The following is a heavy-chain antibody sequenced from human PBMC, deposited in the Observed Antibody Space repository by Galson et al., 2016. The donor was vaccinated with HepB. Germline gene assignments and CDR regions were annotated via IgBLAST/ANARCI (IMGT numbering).Heavy chain of an antibody. V-gene: IGHV1-18*04. CDR1: GYTFINYG. Sequence: SVKVSCKASGYTFINYGISWVRQAPGQGFEWMGWISVDIGNTNYAQKLQDRVTMTTDTSTSTAYMELRSLRSDDTAVYYCARESLYCSGGNCYSPLGDYWGQGTLVTVSS. D-gene: IGHD2-15*01. CDR3: ARESLYCSGGNCYSPLGDY. J-gene: IGHJ4*02. CDR2: ISVDIGNT.